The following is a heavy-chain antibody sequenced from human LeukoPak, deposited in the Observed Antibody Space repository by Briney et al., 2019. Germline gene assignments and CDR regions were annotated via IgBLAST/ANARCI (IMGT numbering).Heavy chain of an antibody. Sequence: PGGSLRLSCAASGFTFSSYGMHWVRQAPGKGLEWVAVIWYDGSNKYYADSVKGRFTISRDNSKNTLYLQMNSLRAEDTAVYYCARGGKQQLAYYFDYWGQGTLVTVSS. J-gene: IGHJ4*02. CDR2: IWYDGSNK. V-gene: IGHV3-33*01. CDR3: ARGGKQQLAYYFDY. D-gene: IGHD6-13*01. CDR1: GFTFSSYG.